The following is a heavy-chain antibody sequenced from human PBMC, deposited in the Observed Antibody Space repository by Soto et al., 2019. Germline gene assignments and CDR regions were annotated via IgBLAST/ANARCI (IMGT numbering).Heavy chain of an antibody. CDR2: IYYSGST. V-gene: IGHV4-39*01. Sequence: QLQLQESGPGLVKPSETLSLTCTVSGGSISSSSYYWGWIRQPPGKGLEWIGSIYYSGSTYYNPSLKSRFTISVDTSKNQFSLRLSSVTAADTAVYYCARYCSGGSCYGNDAFDIWGQGTMVTVSS. J-gene: IGHJ3*02. CDR3: ARYCSGGSCYGNDAFDI. CDR1: GGSISSSSYY. D-gene: IGHD2-15*01.